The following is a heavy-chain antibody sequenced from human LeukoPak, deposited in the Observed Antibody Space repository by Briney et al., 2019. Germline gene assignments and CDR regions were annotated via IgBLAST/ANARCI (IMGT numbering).Heavy chain of an antibody. CDR2: INPNSGGT. CDR3: ARDLTYYYDSSCYTADY. J-gene: IGHJ4*02. CDR1: GYTFTGYY. D-gene: IGHD3-22*01. Sequence: ASVKVSCKASGYTFTGYYMHWVRQAPGQGLEWMGWINPNSGGTNYAQKFQGRVTMTRDTSISTAYMELSRLRSDDTAVYYCARDLTYYYDSSCYTADYWGQGTLVTVSS. V-gene: IGHV1-2*02.